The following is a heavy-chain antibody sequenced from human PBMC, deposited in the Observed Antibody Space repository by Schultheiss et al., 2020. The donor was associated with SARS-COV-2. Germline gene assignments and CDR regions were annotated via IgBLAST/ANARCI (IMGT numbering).Heavy chain of an antibody. J-gene: IGHJ5*02. V-gene: IGHV4-34*01. D-gene: IGHD2-2*01. CDR3: ARGSYCSSTSCYKYKQKNWFDP. CDR1: GGSFSGYY. CDR2: INHSGGT. Sequence: SETLSLTCAVYGGSFSGYYWSWIRQSPGKGLEWIGEINHSGGTNYNPSLKSRVTISVDTSKNQFSLKLRSVTAADTAVYYCARGSYCSSTSCYKYKQKNWFDPWGQGTLVTVSS.